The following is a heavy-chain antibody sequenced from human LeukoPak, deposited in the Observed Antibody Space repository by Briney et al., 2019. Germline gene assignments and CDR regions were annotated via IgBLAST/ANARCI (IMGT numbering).Heavy chain of an antibody. D-gene: IGHD6-13*01. Sequence: PGGSLRLSCAASGFTFSSYATHWVRQAPGKGLEWVAVISNDGSNSYYADSVKGRFTISRDNSQNTLFLQMNGLSAEDTTVYYCAKGVSSSWSNDAFDIWGQGTMVTVSS. J-gene: IGHJ3*02. CDR2: ISNDGSNS. CDR3: AKGVSSSWSNDAFDI. CDR1: GFTFSSYA. V-gene: IGHV3-30-3*01.